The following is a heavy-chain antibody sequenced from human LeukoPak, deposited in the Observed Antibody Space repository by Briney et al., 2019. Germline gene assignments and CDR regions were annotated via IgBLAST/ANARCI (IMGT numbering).Heavy chain of an antibody. Sequence: GASVKVSCKASGYTFTSYGISWVRQAPGQGLEWMGWISAYNGNTNYAQKLQGRVTMTTDTSTSTAYMELRSLRSDDTAVYYCARPACGFDYYYYGMDVWGQGTTVTVS. CDR3: ARPACGFDYYYYGMDV. CDR2: ISAYNGNT. D-gene: IGHD2-21*01. CDR1: GYTFTSYG. V-gene: IGHV1-18*01. J-gene: IGHJ6*02.